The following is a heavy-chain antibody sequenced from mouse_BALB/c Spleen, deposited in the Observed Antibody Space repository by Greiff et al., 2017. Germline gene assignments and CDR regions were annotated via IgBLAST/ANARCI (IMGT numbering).Heavy chain of an antibody. J-gene: IGHJ4*01. CDR3: ARSNRYGHYYAMDY. Sequence: QVQLKESGPQLVRPGASVKISCKASGYSFTSYWMHWVKQRPGQGLEWIGMIDPSDSETRLNQKFKDKATLTVDKSSSTAYMQLSSPTSEDSAVYYCARSNRYGHYYAMDYWGQGTSVTVSS. D-gene: IGHD2-14*01. CDR2: IDPSDSET. CDR1: GYSFTSYW. V-gene: IGHV1S126*01.